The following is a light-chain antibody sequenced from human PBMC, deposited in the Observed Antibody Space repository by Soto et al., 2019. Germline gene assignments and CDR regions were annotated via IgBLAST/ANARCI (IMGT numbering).Light chain of an antibody. CDR1: SSNIGSNY. CDR2: RNN. Sequence: QSVLTQPPSASGTPGQRVTISWSGSSSNIGSNYVYWYQQLPGTAPKLLIYRNNQRPSGVPDRCSGSKSGTSASLAISGLRSEDEADYYCAAWDDSLSAVVFGGGTKLTVL. J-gene: IGLJ2*01. CDR3: AAWDDSLSAVV. V-gene: IGLV1-47*01.